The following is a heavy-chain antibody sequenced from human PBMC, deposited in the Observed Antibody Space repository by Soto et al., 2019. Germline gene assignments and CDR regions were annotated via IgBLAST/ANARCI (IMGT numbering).Heavy chain of an antibody. J-gene: IGHJ4*02. CDR2: IYYSGST. Sequence: SETLSLTCTVSGGSISSYYWSWIRQPPGKGLEWIGYIYYSGSTNYNPSLKSRVTISVDTSKNQFSLKLSSVTAADTAVYYCARGCSSSTCHLDSWGQGTMVTVSS. CDR3: ARGCSSSTCHLDS. V-gene: IGHV4-59*01. CDR1: GGSISSYY. D-gene: IGHD2-2*01.